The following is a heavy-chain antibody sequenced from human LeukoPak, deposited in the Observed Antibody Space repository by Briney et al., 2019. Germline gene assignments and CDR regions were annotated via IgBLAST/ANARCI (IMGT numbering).Heavy chain of an antibody. J-gene: IGHJ4*02. CDR3: TTTRAHQFDF. Sequence: SQTLSPTCTVSGGSVSSGDYYWTWIRQHPGKGLEWIGFIYYTGNTYYNPSLKSRLTMSLDTSKNQFSLKLSSVTAADTAVYYCTTTRAHQFDFWGQGTLVTVSS. CDR1: GGSVSSGDYY. D-gene: IGHD4-11*01. CDR2: IYYTGNT. V-gene: IGHV4-31*03.